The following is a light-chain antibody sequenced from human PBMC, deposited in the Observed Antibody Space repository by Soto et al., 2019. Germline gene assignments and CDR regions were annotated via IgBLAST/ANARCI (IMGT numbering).Light chain of an antibody. CDR3: QQNNNWPL. Sequence: EIVMTQSPATLSVSPGERDTLSCRASQSVSSNLAWYQQKPGQAPRLLIYGASTRATGIPARFSGSGSGTEFTLTISSLQSEDFAVYYCQQNNNWPLFGPGTKVDIK. V-gene: IGKV3-15*01. CDR2: GAS. CDR1: QSVSSN. J-gene: IGKJ3*01.